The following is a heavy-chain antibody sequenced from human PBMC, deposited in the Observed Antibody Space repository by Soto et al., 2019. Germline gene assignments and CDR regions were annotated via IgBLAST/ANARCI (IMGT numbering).Heavy chain of an antibody. D-gene: IGHD3-10*01. V-gene: IGHV3-23*01. Sequence: GGSLRHCCAGSGFTFRSYVMSGCRQPPGKGLEWVSGISFTGTTYYADSVKGRFTISRDNSKSTLYLQMNSLRAEDTALYYCSRKGPPPGTYYRDYWGQGFLVTGS. CDR1: GFTFRSYV. CDR2: ISFTGTT. CDR3: SRKGPPPGTYYRDY. J-gene: IGHJ4*02.